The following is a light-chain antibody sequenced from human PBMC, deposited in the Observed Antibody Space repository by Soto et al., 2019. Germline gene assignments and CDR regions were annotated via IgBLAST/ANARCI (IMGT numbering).Light chain of an antibody. CDR2: GAS. J-gene: IGKJ2*01. CDR3: QQYPGYT. Sequence: EIVLTQSPGTLSLSPGERATLSCRASQSVSSSYLAWYQQKPGQAPRLLIYGASGRATGIPDRFSGSGSGTDFTRTISRLAPEDFAVYYCQQYPGYTFGQGTQLEIK. CDR1: QSVSSSY. V-gene: IGKV3-20*01.